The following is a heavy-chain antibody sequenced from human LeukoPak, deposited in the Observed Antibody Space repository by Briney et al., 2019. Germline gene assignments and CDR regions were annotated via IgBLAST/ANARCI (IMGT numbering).Heavy chain of an antibody. Sequence: GGSLRLSCAASGFTFSSYAMHWVRQAPGKGLEWVAVISYDGSNKYYADSVKGRFTISRDNSKNTLYLQMNSLRAEDTAVYYCAREGPPITAMVDSLAFDIWGQGTMVTVSS. D-gene: IGHD5-18*01. V-gene: IGHV3-30-3*01. J-gene: IGHJ3*02. CDR2: ISYDGSNK. CDR1: GFTFSSYA. CDR3: AREGPPITAMVDSLAFDI.